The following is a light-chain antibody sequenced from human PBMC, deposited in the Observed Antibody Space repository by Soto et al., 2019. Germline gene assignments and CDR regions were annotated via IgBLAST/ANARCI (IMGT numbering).Light chain of an antibody. CDR3: SSYTSSSTYV. CDR1: SSDVGGYNS. CDR2: NVS. J-gene: IGLJ1*01. Sequence: QSLLTQPASVSGSPGQWITISCTGTSSDVGGYNSVSWYQQHPGKAPKLMIYNVSNRPSGISDRFSGSRSGNTASLTISGLQAEDEADYYCSSYTSSSTYVFGTGTKVTVL. V-gene: IGLV2-14*03.